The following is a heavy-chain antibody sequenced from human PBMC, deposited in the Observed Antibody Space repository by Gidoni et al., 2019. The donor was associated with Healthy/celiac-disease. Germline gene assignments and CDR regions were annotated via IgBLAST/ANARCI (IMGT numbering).Heavy chain of an antibody. CDR3: AKDVVVVAAYYYGMDV. CDR1: GFTFSSYG. CDR2: VRHDGSSK. J-gene: IGHJ6*02. Sequence: QVQLVESGGGVVQPGGSLRLSCAASGFTFSSYGMHWVRQAAGKGLEWVAFVRHDGSSKYYADSVKGRFTISRDNSKNTLYLQMNSLRAEDTAVYYCAKDVVVVAAYYYGMDVWGQGTTVTVSS. V-gene: IGHV3-30*02. D-gene: IGHD2-15*01.